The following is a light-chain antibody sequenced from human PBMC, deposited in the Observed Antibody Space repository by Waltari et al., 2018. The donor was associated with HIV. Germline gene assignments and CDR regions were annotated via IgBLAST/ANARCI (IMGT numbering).Light chain of an antibody. CDR2: GAS. V-gene: IGKV3-15*01. CDR1: QRVNYN. J-gene: IGKJ4*01. Sequence: EVVMTQSPATRSVSPGEGATLPCGASQRVNYNLAGYQQKPGQAPRLLLYGASNRATGIPARFSGSGSGTEFTLTITSLQSEDFTVYYCQQYNNWPLTFGGGTKVAIK. CDR3: QQYNNWPLT.